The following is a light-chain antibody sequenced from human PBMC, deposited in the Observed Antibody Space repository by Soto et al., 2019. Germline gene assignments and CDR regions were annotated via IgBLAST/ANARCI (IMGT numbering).Light chain of an antibody. V-gene: IGKV3-20*01. CDR2: GAS. J-gene: IGKJ4*01. CDR1: QSVSSSY. CDR3: QQDGNIVLT. Sequence: EIVLTQSPGTLSLSPGERATLSCRASQSVSSSYLAWYQQKPGQAPRLLIYGASSRATGIPDRFSGSGSGTDFTLTISRLEPEDFAVYYCQQDGNIVLTFGGGTKVEIK.